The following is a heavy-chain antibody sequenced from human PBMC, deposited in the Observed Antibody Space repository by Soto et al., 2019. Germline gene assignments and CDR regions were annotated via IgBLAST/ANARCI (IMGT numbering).Heavy chain of an antibody. CDR2: IYYSGST. D-gene: IGHD4-17*01. V-gene: IGHV4-61*05. CDR1: GGSISSSNYY. CDR3: ARAFDYDSWFDP. Sequence: SETLSLTCTVSGGSISSSNYYWGWIRQPPGKGLEWIGYIYYSGSTNYNPSLKSRVTISVDTSKNQFSLKLSSVTAADTAVYYCARAFDYDSWFDPWGQGTLVTVSS. J-gene: IGHJ5*02.